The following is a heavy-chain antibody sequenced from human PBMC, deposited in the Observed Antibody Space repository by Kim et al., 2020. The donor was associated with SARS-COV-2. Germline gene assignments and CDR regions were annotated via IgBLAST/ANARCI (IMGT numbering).Heavy chain of an antibody. D-gene: IGHD3-10*01. V-gene: IGHV3-9*01. CDR3: AKALHGLEYYYGSGSPFDY. Sequence: GRFTISRDNAKNSLDLQMNSLRAEDTALYYCAKALHGLEYYYGSGSPFDYWGQGTLVTVSS. J-gene: IGHJ4*02.